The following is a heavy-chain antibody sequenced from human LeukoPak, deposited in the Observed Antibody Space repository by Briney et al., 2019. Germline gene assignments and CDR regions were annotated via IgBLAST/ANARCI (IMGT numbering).Heavy chain of an antibody. Sequence: GESLKISCKGSGYSFTSYWIGWVRQMPGKGLEWMGIIYPGDSDTSYSPSFQGQVTISADKSISTAYLQWSSLKASDTAMYYCARRKYSSSSNYYYYGMDVWGQGTTVTVSS. V-gene: IGHV5-51*01. CDR2: IYPGDSDT. CDR3: ARRKYSSSSNYYYYGMDV. J-gene: IGHJ6*02. CDR1: GYSFTSYW. D-gene: IGHD6-6*01.